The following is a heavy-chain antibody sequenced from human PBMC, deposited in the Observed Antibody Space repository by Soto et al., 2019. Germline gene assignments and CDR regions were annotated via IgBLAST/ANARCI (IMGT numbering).Heavy chain of an antibody. J-gene: IGHJ4*02. CDR1: GFTFSSYG. Sequence: QVQLVESGGGVVQPGRSLRLSCAASGFTFSSYGMHWVRQTPGKGLEWVAVIWYDGSNRYYADSVKGRFTISRDNSKNTLYLQMISLRAEDTAVYYCAREPTSNYYDSSGYFEYWGQGTLVTVSS. CDR3: AREPTSNYYDSSGYFEY. V-gene: IGHV3-33*01. D-gene: IGHD3-22*01. CDR2: IWYDGSNR.